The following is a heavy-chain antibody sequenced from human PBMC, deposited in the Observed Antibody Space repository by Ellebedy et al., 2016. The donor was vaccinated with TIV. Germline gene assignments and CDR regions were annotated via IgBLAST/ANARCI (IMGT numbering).Heavy chain of an antibody. CDR2: MNPNSDNT. J-gene: IGHJ4*02. Sequence: AASVKVSCKASGYTFSGYYMHWVRQAPGQGLEWMGWMNPNSDNTGYAQKFQGRVTITRNTSISTAYMELSSLRSEDTAVYYCARGGKFGEDHFDYWGQGTLVTVSS. CDR1: GYTFSGYY. V-gene: IGHV1-8*03. D-gene: IGHD3-10*01. CDR3: ARGGKFGEDHFDY.